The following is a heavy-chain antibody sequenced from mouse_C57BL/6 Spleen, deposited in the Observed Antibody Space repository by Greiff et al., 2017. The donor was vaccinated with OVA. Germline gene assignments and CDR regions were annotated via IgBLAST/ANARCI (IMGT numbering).Heavy chain of an antibody. Sequence: QVQLKESGPGLVQPSQRLSIPCTVSGFSLPSYGVHWVRQSPGKGLEWLGVIWSGGSTDYNAAFISRLSISKDNSKSQVFFKMNSLQADDTAIYYCAATLQEDFLFAYWGQGTLVTVSA. CDR3: AATLQEDFLFAY. CDR1: GFSLPSYG. CDR2: IWSGGST. J-gene: IGHJ3*01. D-gene: IGHD2-10*01. V-gene: IGHV2-2*01.